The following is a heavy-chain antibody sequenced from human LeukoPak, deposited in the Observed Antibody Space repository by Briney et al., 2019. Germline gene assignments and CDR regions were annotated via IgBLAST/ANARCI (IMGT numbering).Heavy chain of an antibody. V-gene: IGHV4-34*01. CDR2: INHSGST. Sequence: SETLSLTCAVYGGSFSGYYWSWIRQPPGKGLEWIGEINHSGSTNYNPSLKSRVTISVDTSKNQFSLKLSSVTAADTAVYYCARDQFVVVVAAHYYYGMDVWGQGTTVTVSS. CDR1: GGSFSGYY. J-gene: IGHJ6*02. CDR3: ARDQFVVVVAAHYYYGMDV. D-gene: IGHD2-15*01.